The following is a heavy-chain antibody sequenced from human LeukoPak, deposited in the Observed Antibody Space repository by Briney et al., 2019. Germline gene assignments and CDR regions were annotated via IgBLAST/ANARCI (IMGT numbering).Heavy chain of an antibody. V-gene: IGHV3-30-3*01. D-gene: IGHD2-2*01. CDR1: GFTFSSYA. Sequence: GGSLRLSCAASGFTFSSYAMHWVRQAPGKGLEWVAVISYDGSNKYYADSVKGRFTISRDNSKNTLYLQMNSLRAEDTAVYYCARSGYCSSTSCSKGDDAFDIWGQGTMVTVSS. J-gene: IGHJ3*02. CDR2: ISYDGSNK. CDR3: ARSGYCSSTSCSKGDDAFDI.